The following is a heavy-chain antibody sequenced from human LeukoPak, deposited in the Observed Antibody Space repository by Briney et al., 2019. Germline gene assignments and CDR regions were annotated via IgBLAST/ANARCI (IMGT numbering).Heavy chain of an antibody. J-gene: IGHJ4*02. CDR1: GGSFSGYY. V-gene: IGHV4-34*01. Sequence: SETLSLTCAVYGGSFSGYYRSWIRQPPGKGLEWIGEINHSGGTNYNPSLKSRVTISVDTSKNQFSLKLTSVTAADTAVYYCARGDYYDSSGFLDYWGQGTLVTVSS. CDR2: INHSGGT. CDR3: ARGDYYDSSGFLDY. D-gene: IGHD3-22*01.